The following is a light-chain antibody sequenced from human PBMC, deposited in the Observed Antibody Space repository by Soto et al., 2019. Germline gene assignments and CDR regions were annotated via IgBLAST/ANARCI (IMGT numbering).Light chain of an antibody. J-gene: IGKJ1*01. CDR2: QAS. V-gene: IGKV1-5*03. CDR3: QHYNGFSWT. Sequence: DSQMTRSQSTLTAYEGDRVTITCRASQNISSWLAWYQQKPGTAPKLLIYQASTLETGVPSRFSGSGSGTEFTLTISSLQPDDFATYYCQHYNGFSWTFGQGTKV. CDR1: QNISSW.